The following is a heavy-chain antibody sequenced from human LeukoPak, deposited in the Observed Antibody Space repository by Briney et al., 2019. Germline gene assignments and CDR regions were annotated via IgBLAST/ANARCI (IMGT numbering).Heavy chain of an antibody. D-gene: IGHD3-3*01. Sequence: PGGSLRLSCAASGFTFSGYSMNWVRQAPGKGLEWVALIWYDGSNKNYADSVKGRFTISRDNSKNTLDLQMNSLRAEDTAVYYCAREGFWSGSQYYYYGMDVWGQGTTVTVSS. CDR2: IWYDGSNK. J-gene: IGHJ6*02. CDR1: GFTFSGYS. CDR3: AREGFWSGSQYYYYGMDV. V-gene: IGHV3-33*08.